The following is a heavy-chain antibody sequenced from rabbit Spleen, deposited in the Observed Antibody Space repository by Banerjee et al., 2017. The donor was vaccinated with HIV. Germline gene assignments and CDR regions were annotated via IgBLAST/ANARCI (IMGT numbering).Heavy chain of an antibody. CDR3: ARDTASSFSSYGMDL. CDR2: IDSGSSGFT. CDR1: GVSFSGESY. D-gene: IGHD8-1*01. J-gene: IGHJ6*01. Sequence: QEQLEESGGDLVKPGASLTLTCTASGVSFSGESYMCWVRQAPGKGLEWIVCIDSGSSGFTYFASWAKGRFTISKTPSTTVTLQMTSLTAADTATYFCARDTASSFSSYGMDLWGPGTLVTVS. V-gene: IGHV1S45*01.